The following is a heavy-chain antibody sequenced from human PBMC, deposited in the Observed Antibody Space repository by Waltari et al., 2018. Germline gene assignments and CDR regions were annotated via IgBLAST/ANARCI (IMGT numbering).Heavy chain of an antibody. CDR1: GFSFDAYA. D-gene: IGHD6-6*01. V-gene: IGHV3-9*01. J-gene: IGHJ4*02. CDR3: VKDRGLYSSSSGLDY. CDR2: ISWKSGST. Sequence: EVQLVESGGGLVQPGRSLRLSCAASGFSFDAYAIHWVRQAPGKGLEWVSGISWKSGSTAYADSVEGRFTISRDNAKNSLYLQMHSLRPEDTALYYCVKDRGLYSSSSGLDYWGQGTLVTVSS.